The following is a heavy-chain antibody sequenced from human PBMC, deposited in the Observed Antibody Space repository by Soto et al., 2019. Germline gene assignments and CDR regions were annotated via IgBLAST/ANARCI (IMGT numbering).Heavy chain of an antibody. CDR3: ASRPDPYYYYVREF. CDR1: GGSISSYY. V-gene: IGHV4-59*08. CDR2: IYYSGST. Sequence: SETLSLTCTVSGGSISSYYWSWIRQPPGKGLEWIGYIYYSGSTNYNPSLKSRVTISVDTSKNQFSLKLSSVTAADTAVYYCASRPDPYYYYVREFRGKGTRATVPS. J-gene: IGHJ6*04.